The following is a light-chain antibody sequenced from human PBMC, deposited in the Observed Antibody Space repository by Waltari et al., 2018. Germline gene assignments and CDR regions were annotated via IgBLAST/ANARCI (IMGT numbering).Light chain of an antibody. Sequence: DAVMTQSPLPLPVTLGQAASISCKSSQSLVHSDGNTHLIWFQERPGQSPRCLIYRGFNRDSGVPDRFSGSGSGTDVTLKISRVEAEDVGVYYCMQGTHWPYTFGPGTKLDIK. J-gene: IGKJ2*01. CDR3: MQGTHWPYT. CDR1: QSLVHSDGNTH. V-gene: IGKV2-30*02. CDR2: RGF.